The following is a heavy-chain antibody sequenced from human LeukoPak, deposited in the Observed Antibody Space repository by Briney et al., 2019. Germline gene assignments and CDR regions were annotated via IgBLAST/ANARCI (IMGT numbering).Heavy chain of an antibody. CDR2: INHSGST. CDR3: ARVSGYSIN. D-gene: IGHD6-13*01. CDR1: GGSFSGYY. Sequence: PSETLSLTCAVYGGSFSGYYWSWTRQPPGKGLEWIGEINHSGSTNYNPSLKSRVTISVDTSKNQFSLKLSSVTAADTAVYYCARVSGYSINWGQGTLVTVSS. J-gene: IGHJ4*02. V-gene: IGHV4-34*01.